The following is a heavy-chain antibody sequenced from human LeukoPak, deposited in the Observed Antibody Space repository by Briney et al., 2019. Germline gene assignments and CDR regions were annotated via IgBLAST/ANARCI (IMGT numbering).Heavy chain of an antibody. Sequence: SETLSLTCTVSGGSISSYYWSWIRQPPGKGLEWIGYIYYSGSTNYNPSLKCRVTISVDTSKDQFSLKLSSVTAADTAVYYCARSLGGWYFELWGGGALVTVSS. CDR2: IYYSGST. CDR3: ARSLGGWYFEL. CDR1: GGSISSYY. J-gene: IGHJ2*01. V-gene: IGHV4-59*01. D-gene: IGHD3-3*01.